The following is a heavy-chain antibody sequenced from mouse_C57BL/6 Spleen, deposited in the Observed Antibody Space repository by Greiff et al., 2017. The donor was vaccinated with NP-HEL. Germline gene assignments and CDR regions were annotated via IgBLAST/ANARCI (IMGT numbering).Heavy chain of an antibody. CDR1: GYTFTSYW. CDR2: INPSNGGT. J-gene: IGHJ4*01. V-gene: IGHV1-53*01. CDR3: ARAICYPQTYYAMDY. Sequence: QVQLQQPGTELVKPGASVKLSCKASGYTFTSYWMHWVKQRPGQGLEWIGNINPSNGGTNYNEKFKSKATLTVDKSSSTAYMQLSSLTSEDSAVYDCARAICYPQTYYAMDYWGQGTSVTVSS.